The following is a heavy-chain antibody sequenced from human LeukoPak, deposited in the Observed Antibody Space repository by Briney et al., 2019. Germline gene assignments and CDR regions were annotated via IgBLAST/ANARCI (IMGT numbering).Heavy chain of an antibody. J-gene: IGHJ4*02. V-gene: IGHV4-30-4*01. Sequence: ICYIYYIGSTYYNPSLKSRVTISVDTSKYQFSLKLSSVTAADTAVYYCASSYSSGWYDFDYWGQGTLVTVSS. D-gene: IGHD6-19*01. CDR3: ASSYSSGWYDFDY. CDR2: IYYIGST.